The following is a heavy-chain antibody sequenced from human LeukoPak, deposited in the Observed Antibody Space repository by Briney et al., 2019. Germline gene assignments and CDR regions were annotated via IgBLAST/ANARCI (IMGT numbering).Heavy chain of an antibody. CDR3: ARGGVLLNWFDP. CDR1: GGSISSSSYY. V-gene: IGHV4-39*01. D-gene: IGHD3-10*01. CDR2: IYYSGST. Sequence: SETLSLTCTVSGGSISSSSYYWGWIRQPPGKGLEWTGSIYYSGSTYYNPSLKSRVTISVDTSKNQFSLKLSSVTAADTAVYYCARGGVLLNWFDPWGQGTLVTVSS. J-gene: IGHJ5*02.